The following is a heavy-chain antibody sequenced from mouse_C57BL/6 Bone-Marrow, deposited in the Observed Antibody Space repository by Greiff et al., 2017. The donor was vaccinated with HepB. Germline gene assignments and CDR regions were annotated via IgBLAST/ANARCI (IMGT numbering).Heavy chain of an antibody. CDR1: GYAFSSSW. J-gene: IGHJ2*01. CDR3: ARWKHYYGSFFDY. CDR2: IYPGDGDT. D-gene: IGHD1-1*01. V-gene: IGHV1-82*01. Sequence: QVQLKQSGPELVKPGASVKISCKASGYAFSSSWMNWVKQRPGKGLEWIGRIYPGDGDTNYNGKFKGKATLTADKSSSTAYMQLSSLTSEDSAVYFCARWKHYYGSFFDYWGQGTTLTVSS.